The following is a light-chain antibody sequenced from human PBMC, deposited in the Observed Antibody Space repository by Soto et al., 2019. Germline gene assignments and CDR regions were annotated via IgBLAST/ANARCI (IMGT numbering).Light chain of an antibody. J-gene: IGKJ2*01. Sequence: EIVLTQSPGTLSLSPGERATLSCRASQSVSSSYLAWYQQKPGQAPRLLIYGASSRATGIPDRFSGSGSGTDFTLTISRLGPEEFAVYYCQQYGSSLYTFGQGTKLEIK. CDR3: QQYGSSLYT. CDR2: GAS. CDR1: QSVSSSY. V-gene: IGKV3-20*01.